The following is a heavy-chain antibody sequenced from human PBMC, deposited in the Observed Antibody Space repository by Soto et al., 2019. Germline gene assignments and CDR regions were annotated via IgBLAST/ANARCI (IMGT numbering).Heavy chain of an antibody. Sequence: GASVKVSCKASGYTFATYGIHWVRQAPGQRLEWMAWINTGNGNTEYSQKFQDRVTITRDTSANTAYMELSSLRSEDTAVYYCAKVNDNYNGFFDHWGQGTLVTVSS. CDR2: INTGNGNT. CDR1: GYTFATYG. V-gene: IGHV1-3*04. J-gene: IGHJ4*02. CDR3: AKVNDNYNGFFDH. D-gene: IGHD3-10*01.